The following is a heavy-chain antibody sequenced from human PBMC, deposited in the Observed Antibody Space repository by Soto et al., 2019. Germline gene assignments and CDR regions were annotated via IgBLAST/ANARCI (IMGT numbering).Heavy chain of an antibody. CDR1: GGTFSSYA. J-gene: IGHJ5*02. CDR2: IIPILGIA. CDR3: ARDGVVVPAASANFDP. V-gene: IGHV1-69*04. Sequence: ASVKVSCKASGGTFSSYAISWVRQAPGQGLEWMGRIIPILGIANYAQKFQGRVTITADKSTSTAYMELSSLRSEDTAVYYCARDGVVVPAASANFDPWGQGTLVTVSS. D-gene: IGHD2-2*01.